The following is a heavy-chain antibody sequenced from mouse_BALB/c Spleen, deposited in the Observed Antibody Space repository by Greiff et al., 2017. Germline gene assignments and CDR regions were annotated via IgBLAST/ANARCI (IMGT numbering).Heavy chain of an antibody. V-gene: IGHV1-4*01. J-gene: IGHJ4*01. D-gene: IGHD2-1*01. CDR3: ERGGNYGDLARDC. CDR2: INPSSGYT. Sequence: QVQLQQSGAELARPGASVKMSCKASGYTFTSYTMHWVKQRPGQGLEWIGYINPSSGYTNYNQKFKDMATLTADKSSSTAYMQLSSLTSEDSAVYYGERGGNYGDLARDCGGQGPSAPVPS. CDR1: GYTFTSYT.